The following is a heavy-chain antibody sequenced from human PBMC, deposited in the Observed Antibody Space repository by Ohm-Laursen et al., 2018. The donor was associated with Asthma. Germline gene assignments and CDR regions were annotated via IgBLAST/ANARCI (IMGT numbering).Heavy chain of an antibody. D-gene: IGHD3-22*01. CDR3: ARARDYYDSSGYFTVPLSPSNAFDI. Sequence: SQTLSLTCTVSGGSVSSGNYYWSWLRQPPGKGLEWIGYIYYSGSTYYNPSLKSRVTISVDTSKNQFSLKLSSVTAADTAVYYCARARDYYDSSGYFTVPLSPSNAFDIWGQGTMVTVSS. CDR2: IYYSGST. CDR1: GGSVSSGNYY. V-gene: IGHV4-31*03. J-gene: IGHJ3*02.